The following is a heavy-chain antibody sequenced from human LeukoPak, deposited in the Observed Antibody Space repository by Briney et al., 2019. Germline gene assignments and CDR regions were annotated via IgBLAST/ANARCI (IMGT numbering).Heavy chain of an antibody. J-gene: IGHJ3*02. D-gene: IGHD1-26*01. V-gene: IGHV3-7*01. CDR1: GFTFSSYW. CDR3: ARDPPLIVGATNDAFDI. CDR2: IKQDGSEK. Sequence: PGGSLRLSCAASGFTFSSYWMSWVRQAPGKGLEWVANIKQDGSEKYYVDSVKGRFTISRDNAKNSLYLQMNSLRAEDTAVYYCARDPPLIVGATNDAFDIWGQGTMVTVSS.